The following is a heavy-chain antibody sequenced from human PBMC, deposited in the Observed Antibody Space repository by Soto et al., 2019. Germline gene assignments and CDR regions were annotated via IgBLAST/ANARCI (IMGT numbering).Heavy chain of an antibody. D-gene: IGHD6-19*01. V-gene: IGHV4-38-2*01. J-gene: IGHJ4*02. CDR2: ISQSGSS. CDR1: GYSITTGSY. Sequence: PSETLSLTCAVSGYSITTGSYWGWIRQPPGKGLEWIGSISQSGSSYYNPSLKSRLTILIDTSKNQFSLKLSSVTAADTAVYYCPRPHSSGWFTYEDWGQGALGTAS. CDR3: PRPHSSGWFTYED.